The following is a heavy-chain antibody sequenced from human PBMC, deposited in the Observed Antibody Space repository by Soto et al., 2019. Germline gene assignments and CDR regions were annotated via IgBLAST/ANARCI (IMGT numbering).Heavy chain of an antibody. J-gene: IGHJ4*02. CDR3: AHRSRGYAYYFDQ. CDR1: GFSLSTRGVG. D-gene: IGHD5-12*01. Sequence: QITLKESGPTLVKPTQTLTLTCSFSGFSLSTRGVGVGWIRQPPGKALEWLALSFWDDDKWYSPSLRSRLTITEDTAKTQVVLTMTNIDPVDTATYYCAHRSRGYAYYFDQWGQGTLVTVSS. V-gene: IGHV2-5*02. CDR2: SFWDDDK.